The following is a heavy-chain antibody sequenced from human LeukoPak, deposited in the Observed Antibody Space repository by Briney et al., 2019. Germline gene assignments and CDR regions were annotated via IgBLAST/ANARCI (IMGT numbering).Heavy chain of an antibody. CDR3: ARYVVSGYSYGRFDY. CDR1: GYTFTGYY. V-gene: IGHV1-2*04. J-gene: IGHJ4*02. CDR2: INPNSGGT. D-gene: IGHD5-18*01. Sequence: ASVKVSCKASGYTFTGYYMHWVRQAPGQGLEWMGWINPNSGGTNYAQKFQGWVTMTRDTSISTAYMELSRLRSEDTAVYYCARYVVSGYSYGRFDYWGQGTLVTVSS.